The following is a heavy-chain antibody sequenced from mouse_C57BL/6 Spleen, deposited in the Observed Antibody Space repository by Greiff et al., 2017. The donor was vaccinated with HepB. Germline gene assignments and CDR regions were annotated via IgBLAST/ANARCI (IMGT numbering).Heavy chain of an antibody. CDR1: GYAFSSYW. D-gene: IGHD1-1*01. Sequence: QVQLQQSGAELVKPGASVKISCKASGYAFSSYWMNWVKQRSGKGLEWIGQIYPGDGDSNYNGKFKGKATLTADKSSSTAYMQLSSLTSEDSAVYFCARRAPYYGSNDGLDYWGQGTPVTVSA. V-gene: IGHV1-80*01. J-gene: IGHJ4*01. CDR3: ARRAPYYGSNDGLDY. CDR2: IYPGDGDS.